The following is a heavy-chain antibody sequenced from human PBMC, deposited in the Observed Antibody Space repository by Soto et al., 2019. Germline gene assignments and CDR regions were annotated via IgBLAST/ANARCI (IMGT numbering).Heavy chain of an antibody. CDR2: INHSGST. CDR1: GGSFSGYY. Sequence: SETLSLTCAVYGGSFSGYYWSWIRQPPGKGLEWIGEINHSGSTNYNPSLKSRVTISVDTSRNQFSLKLSSVTAADTAVYYCARDHTPLNSSSWYIWFDPWGQGTLVTVSS. V-gene: IGHV4-34*01. J-gene: IGHJ5*02. CDR3: ARDHTPLNSSSWYIWFDP. D-gene: IGHD6-13*01.